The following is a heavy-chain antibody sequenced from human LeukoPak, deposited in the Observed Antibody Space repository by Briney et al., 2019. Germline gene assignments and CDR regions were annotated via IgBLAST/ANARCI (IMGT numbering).Heavy chain of an antibody. J-gene: IGHJ4*02. V-gene: IGHV3-30*01. CDR2: ISYDGSNK. CDR3: ASQGWFSSEFDY. D-gene: IGHD6-25*01. Sequence: GRSLRLSCAASGFTFSSYAMHWVRQAPGKGLKWVAVISYDGSNKYYADSVKGRFTISRDNSKNTLYLQMNSLRAEDTAVYYCASQGWFSSEFDYWGQGTLVTVSS. CDR1: GFTFSSYA.